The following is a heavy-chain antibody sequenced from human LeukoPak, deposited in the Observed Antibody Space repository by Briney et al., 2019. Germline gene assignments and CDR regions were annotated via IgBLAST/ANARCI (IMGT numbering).Heavy chain of an antibody. CDR2: INHSGST. Sequence: PSETLSLTCAVYGGSFSGYYWSWIRQPPGKGLEWIGEINHSGSTNYNPSLKSRVTISVDTSKNQFSLKLSSVTAADTAVYSCASGGYSYDYWGQGILVTVSS. CDR1: GGSFSGYY. CDR3: ASGGYSYDY. J-gene: IGHJ4*02. D-gene: IGHD5-18*01. V-gene: IGHV4-34*01.